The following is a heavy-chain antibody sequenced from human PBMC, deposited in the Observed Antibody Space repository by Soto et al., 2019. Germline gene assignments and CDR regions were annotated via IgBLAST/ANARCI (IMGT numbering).Heavy chain of an antibody. Sequence: QVQLVQSGAEVKKPGASVKVSCKASGYTFTSYYMQWVRQAPGQGLEWMGIINPNGGSTTYAQKFQGRVPMTRDTSTSTVYMEVSGLRSEDTAVYYCARAGYCSGGSCFHGNFDYWGQGTLVTVSS. D-gene: IGHD2-15*01. J-gene: IGHJ4*02. CDR2: INPNGGST. CDR3: ARAGYCSGGSCFHGNFDY. V-gene: IGHV1-46*01. CDR1: GYTFTSYY.